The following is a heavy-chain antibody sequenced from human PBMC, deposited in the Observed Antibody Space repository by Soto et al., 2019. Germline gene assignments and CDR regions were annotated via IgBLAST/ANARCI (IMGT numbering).Heavy chain of an antibody. D-gene: IGHD2-15*01. Sequence: PGRALRLACAASGLPLRSYSSNGVRQAPGRGLGWVSSISSSSSYIYYADSVKGRFTISRDNAKNSLYLQMNSLRAEDTAVYYCASHGYCSGGSCSHYYYYGMDVWGQGTTVTVSS. CDR2: ISSSSSYI. V-gene: IGHV3-21*01. CDR1: GLPLRSYS. J-gene: IGHJ6*02. CDR3: ASHGYCSGGSCSHYYYYGMDV.